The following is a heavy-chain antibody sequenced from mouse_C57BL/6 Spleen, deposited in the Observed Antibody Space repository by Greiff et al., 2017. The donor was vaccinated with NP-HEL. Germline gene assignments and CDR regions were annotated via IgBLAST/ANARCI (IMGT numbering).Heavy chain of an antibody. J-gene: IGHJ4*01. V-gene: IGHV3-6*01. CDR3: ARGASNYAMDY. CDR1: GYSITSGYY. D-gene: IGHD2-10*02. Sequence: EVKLMESGPGLVKPSQSLSLTCSVTGYSITSGYYWNWIRQFPGNKLEWMGYISYDGSNNYNPSLKNRISITRDTSKNLFFLKLNSVTTEDTATYYCARGASNYAMDYWGQGTSVTVSS. CDR2: ISYDGSN.